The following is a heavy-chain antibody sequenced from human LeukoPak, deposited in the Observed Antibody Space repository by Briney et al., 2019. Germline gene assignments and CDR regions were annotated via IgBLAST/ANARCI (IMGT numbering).Heavy chain of an antibody. J-gene: IGHJ4*02. V-gene: IGHV3-21*01. CDR2: ISSSSSYI. CDR3: ATGYSSVVGY. D-gene: IGHD6-19*01. Sequence: GGSLRLSCAASGFTFSNFWMNWVRQAPGKGLEWVSSISSSSSYIYYADSVKGRFTISRDNAKNSLYLQMNSLRAEDTAVYYCATGYSSVVGYWGQGTLVTVSS. CDR1: GFTFSNFW.